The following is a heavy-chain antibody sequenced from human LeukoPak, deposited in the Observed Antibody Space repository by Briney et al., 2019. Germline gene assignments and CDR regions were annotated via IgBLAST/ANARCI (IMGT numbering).Heavy chain of an antibody. Sequence: PSETLSLTCTVSGGSIINYYWSWIRQPAGTGLEWVGRIYATGSTIYNPSLQSRLSMSVDTSKNQFSLRLTSVTAADTAVCYCARLKYYDSTGYSPGYYMDVWGKGITVTVSS. V-gene: IGHV4-4*07. CDR3: ARLKYYDSTGYSPGYYMDV. D-gene: IGHD3-22*01. J-gene: IGHJ6*03. CDR2: IYATGST. CDR1: GGSIINYY.